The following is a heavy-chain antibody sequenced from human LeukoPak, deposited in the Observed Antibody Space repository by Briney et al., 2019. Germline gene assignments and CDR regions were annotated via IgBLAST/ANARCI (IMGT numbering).Heavy chain of an antibody. CDR2: IYTSGST. Sequence: SETLSLPCTVSGGSISSGSYYWSWIRQPAGKGLEWIGRIYTSGSTNYNPSLKSRVTISVDTSKNQFSLKLSSVTAADTAVYYCARVSITMVRGVIIGPGDYYYYMDVWGKGTTVTISS. CDR3: ARVSITMVRGVIIGPGDYYYYMDV. J-gene: IGHJ6*03. D-gene: IGHD3-10*01. V-gene: IGHV4-61*02. CDR1: GGSISSGSYY.